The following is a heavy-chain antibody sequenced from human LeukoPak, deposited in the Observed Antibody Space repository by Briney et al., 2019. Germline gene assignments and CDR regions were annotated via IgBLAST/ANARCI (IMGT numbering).Heavy chain of an antibody. CDR1: GYSISSGYY. CDR2: IYHSGST. CDR3: ARDLSGYSDYDYYYYYYMDV. Sequence: PSETLSLTCTVSGYSISSGYYWGWIRQPPGKGLEWIGSIYHSGSTYHNPSLKSRVTISVDTSKNQFSLKLSSVTAADTAVYYCARDLSGYSDYDYYYYYYMDVWGKGTTVTISS. V-gene: IGHV4-38-2*02. D-gene: IGHD5-12*01. J-gene: IGHJ6*03.